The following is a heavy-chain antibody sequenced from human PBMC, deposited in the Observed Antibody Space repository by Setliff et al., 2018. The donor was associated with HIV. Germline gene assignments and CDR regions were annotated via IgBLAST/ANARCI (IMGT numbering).Heavy chain of an antibody. CDR2: IYYSGGT. CDR3: ARENGWLFGWFDP. CDR1: GDSIASGGYS. Sequence: SETLSLTCTVSGDSIASGGYSWTWIRQPPGKALEWIGYIYYSGGTSYSGTTYYNPSVASRITISGDTSKNQFPLKLTSVTAADTAIYYCARENGWLFGWFDPWGQGTPVTVSS. J-gene: IGHJ5*02. D-gene: IGHD3-22*01. V-gene: IGHV4-30-4*07.